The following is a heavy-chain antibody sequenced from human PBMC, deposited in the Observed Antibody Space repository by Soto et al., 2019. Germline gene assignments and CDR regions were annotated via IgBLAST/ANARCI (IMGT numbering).Heavy chain of an antibody. CDR2: ISYDGSNK. V-gene: IGHV3-30-3*01. J-gene: IGHJ4*02. Sequence: QVQLVESGGGVVQPGRSLRLSCAASGFTFSSYAMHWVRQAPGKGLEWVAVISYDGSNKYYADSVKGRFTISRDNSKNTLYLQMNSLRAEDTAVYYCARDPPYWGQGTLVTVSS. CDR3: ARDPPY. CDR1: GFTFSSYA.